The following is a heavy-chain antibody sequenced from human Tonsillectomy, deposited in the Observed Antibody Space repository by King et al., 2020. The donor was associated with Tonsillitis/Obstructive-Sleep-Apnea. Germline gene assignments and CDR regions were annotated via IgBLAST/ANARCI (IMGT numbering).Heavy chain of an antibody. CDR1: GFTFGDYA. CDR2: IRSKAYGGTT. J-gene: IGHJ6*03. CDR3: TRARDSNAAGASRTFNYYYYMDV. V-gene: IGHV3-49*04. D-gene: IGHD6-13*01. Sequence: EVQLVESGGGLVQPGRSLRLSCTASGFTFGDYAMSWVRQAPGKGLEWVGFIRSKAYGGTTEYAASVKGRFTISRDDSKSIAYLQMNSLKTEDTAVYYCTRARDSNAAGASRTFNYYYYMDVWGKGTTVTVSS.